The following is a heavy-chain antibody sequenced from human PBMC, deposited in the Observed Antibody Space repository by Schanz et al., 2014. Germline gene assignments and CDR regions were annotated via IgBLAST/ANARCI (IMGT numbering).Heavy chain of an antibody. J-gene: IGHJ4*02. CDR1: GASISSRDFY. D-gene: IGHD2-2*01. Sequence: QVQLQESGPGLVKPSQTLSLTCTVSGASISSRDFYWSWIRQFPGKGLEWIGYISYSGRTYYSPSLKSRLAMSVDTAKNQFALRLSYVTAADTAIYYCSRGECSSASCHEVAPPDDWGQGALVTVSS. V-gene: IGHV4-31*03. CDR3: SRGECSSASCHEVAPPDD. CDR2: ISYSGRT.